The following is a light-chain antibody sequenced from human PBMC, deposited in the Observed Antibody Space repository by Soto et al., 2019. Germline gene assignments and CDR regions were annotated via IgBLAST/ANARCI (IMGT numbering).Light chain of an antibody. CDR2: GAS. Sequence: EIVMRQSPATLSVSPGQRATLCCRASQSVRTTVAWYHQRPGQAPRLLIYGASTRATGIPDRFSGSGSGTDFTLTINRLESGDFAVYYCQQFGTSLPITFGQGTRLEIK. CDR3: QQFGTSLPIT. V-gene: IGKV3D-15*02. J-gene: IGKJ5*01. CDR1: QSVRTT.